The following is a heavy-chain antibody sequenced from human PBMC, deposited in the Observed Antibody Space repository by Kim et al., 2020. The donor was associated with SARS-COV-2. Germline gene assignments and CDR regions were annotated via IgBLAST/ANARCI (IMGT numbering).Heavy chain of an antibody. D-gene: IGHD2-15*01. CDR3: ARIGDY. V-gene: IGHV5-51*01. CDR2: YPGDSDT. J-gene: IGHJ4*02. Sequence: YPGDSDTRYGPSFQGQVTISADKSISTAYLQWSSRKASDTAMYYCARIGDYWGQGTLVTVSS.